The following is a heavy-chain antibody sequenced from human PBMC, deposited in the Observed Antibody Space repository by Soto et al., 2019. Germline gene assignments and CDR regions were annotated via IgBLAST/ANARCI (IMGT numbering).Heavy chain of an antibody. Sequence: GGSLRLSCTASGFTFSSYAMNWVRQAPGKGLEWVSCVTSSSAIYYADSVKGRFTISRDNAKNSLYLQMNSLRAEDTAVYYCARVITSSGWYEDYWGQGTLVTVSS. CDR2: VTSSSAI. D-gene: IGHD6-19*01. CDR3: ARVITSSGWYEDY. V-gene: IGHV3-48*01. CDR1: GFTFSSYA. J-gene: IGHJ4*02.